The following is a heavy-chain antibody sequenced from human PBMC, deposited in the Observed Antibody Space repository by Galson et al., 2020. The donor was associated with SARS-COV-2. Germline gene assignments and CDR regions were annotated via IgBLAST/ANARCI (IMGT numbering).Heavy chain of an antibody. CDR1: GGSISSSSYY. J-gene: IGHJ4*02. D-gene: IGHD3-9*01. CDR2: IYYSESN. CDR3: ARQILTGYYSFYYFDY. Sequence: SQTLSLTCTVSGGSISSSSYYWGWIRQPPEEGLEWIGSIYYSESNYYNPSLTSRVTMSVDTSKNQFSLKLSSVTAADTAVYYCARQILTGYYSFYYFDYWGQGTRVTVSS. V-gene: IGHV4-39*01.